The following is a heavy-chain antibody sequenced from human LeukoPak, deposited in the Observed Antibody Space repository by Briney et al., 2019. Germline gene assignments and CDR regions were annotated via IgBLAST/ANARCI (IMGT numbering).Heavy chain of an antibody. Sequence: SETLSLTCTVSGGSVNSGNCYWSWIRQPPGKGLEWIGFIYYSGSTNYNSSLKSRVTISVDTSKNQFSLRLNSVTAADTAVYYCARGYSGGWYYFDSWGQGTLVTVSS. CDR2: IYYSGST. V-gene: IGHV4-61*01. D-gene: IGHD6-19*01. J-gene: IGHJ4*02. CDR1: GGSVNSGNCY. CDR3: ARGYSGGWYYFDS.